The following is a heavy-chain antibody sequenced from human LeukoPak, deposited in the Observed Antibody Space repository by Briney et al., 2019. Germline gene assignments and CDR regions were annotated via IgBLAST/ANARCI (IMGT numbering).Heavy chain of an antibody. D-gene: IGHD3-9*01. Sequence: GGPLRLPCAASGFTYSNYAMSWVRRAPGKGLEWVSAITCRGGNTYYADSVKGRFTISRDNSKNTVFLQMNSLRAEDTAVYYCAKWGDYDVLTGYYVSDYWGQGTLVTVSS. CDR2: ITCRGGNT. CDR1: GFTYSNYA. CDR3: AKWGDYDVLTGYYVSDY. J-gene: IGHJ4*02. V-gene: IGHV3-23*01.